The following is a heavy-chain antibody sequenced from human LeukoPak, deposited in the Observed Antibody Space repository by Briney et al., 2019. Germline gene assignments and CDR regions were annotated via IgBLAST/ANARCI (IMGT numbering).Heavy chain of an antibody. V-gene: IGHV3-21*01. Sequence: PGGSLRLSCAASGFTFSSYSMNWVRQAPGKGLEWVSSISSSSGYIYYADSVKGRFTISRDNAKNSLYLQMNSLRAEDTAVYYCARDLGGSGSPYGMDVWGQGTTVTVSS. D-gene: IGHD3-10*01. CDR3: ARDLGGSGSPYGMDV. CDR2: ISSSSGYI. CDR1: GFTFSSYS. J-gene: IGHJ6*02.